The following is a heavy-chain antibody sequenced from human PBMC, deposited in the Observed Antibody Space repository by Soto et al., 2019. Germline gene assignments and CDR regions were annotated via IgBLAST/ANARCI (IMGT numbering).Heavy chain of an antibody. V-gene: IGHV3-72*01. J-gene: IGHJ3*02. CDR1: GFTFSDYY. CDR2: SRNKANSYTT. D-gene: IGHD2-15*01. Sequence: EVQLVESGGGLVQPGGSLRLSCAASGFTFSDYYMDWVRQAPGKGLEWVGRSRNKANSYTTEYAASVKGRFSISRDDSKNSLYLHMNSLKIEDTAVYYCARSQGGQYAFDIWGQGTMVTVSP. CDR3: ARSQGGQYAFDI.